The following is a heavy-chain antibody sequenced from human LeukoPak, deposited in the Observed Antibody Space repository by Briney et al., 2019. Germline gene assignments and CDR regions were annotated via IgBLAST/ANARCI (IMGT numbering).Heavy chain of an antibody. J-gene: IGHJ4*02. CDR3: ARSDTGYSGYDRTFVSLDY. CDR2: TTTSGGTI. CDR1: GFTFSSYE. V-gene: IGHV3-48*03. Sequence: PGGSLRLSCAASGFTFSSYEMNWVRQAPGKGREWVSYTTTSGGTIYYTDSVKGRFTASRDNAKNSLYLQMISLRAEDTAVYYCARSDTGYSGYDRTFVSLDYWGQGTLVTVSS. D-gene: IGHD5-12*01.